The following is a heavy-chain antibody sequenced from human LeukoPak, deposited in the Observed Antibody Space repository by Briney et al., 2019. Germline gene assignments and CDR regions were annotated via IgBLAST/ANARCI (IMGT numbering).Heavy chain of an antibody. D-gene: IGHD3-10*01. V-gene: IGHV3-33*01. CDR1: GFTFSSYG. CDR3: ARGGYGTGPDY. Sequence: GRSLRLSCAASGFTFSSYGMHWVRQAPGKGLEWVAVIWYDGSNKYYADSVKGRFTISRDNAKNTLYLQMNSLRAEDTAVYYCARGGYGTGPDYWGQGTLVTVSS. CDR2: IWYDGSNK. J-gene: IGHJ4*02.